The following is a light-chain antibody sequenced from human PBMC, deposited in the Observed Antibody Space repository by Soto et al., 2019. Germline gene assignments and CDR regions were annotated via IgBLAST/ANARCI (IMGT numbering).Light chain of an antibody. Sequence: AIQMTQSPSSLSASVGDRVTITCRASQGIRNALGWYQQKPGKDPKLLIYAASSLQSGVPSRLSGIGSGTDFSLTISSLQPEDFATYYCLQDYNYPLTFGGGTKVDIK. CDR1: QGIRNA. J-gene: IGKJ4*01. CDR3: LQDYNYPLT. V-gene: IGKV1-6*01. CDR2: AAS.